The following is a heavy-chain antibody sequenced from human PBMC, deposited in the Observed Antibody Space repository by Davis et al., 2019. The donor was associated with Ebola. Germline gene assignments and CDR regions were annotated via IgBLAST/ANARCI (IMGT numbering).Heavy chain of an antibody. D-gene: IGHD3-10*01. V-gene: IGHV1-18*01. CDR2: INAYNGNT. CDR1: GYTFTTYA. J-gene: IGHJ5*02. Sequence: AASVKVSCKASGYTFTTYAMHWVRQAPGQGLEWMGWINAYNGNTNYAQNLQGRVTMTTDTSTSTAYMEVRSLRYDDTAVYYCARAVTMVLPSGWFDPWGQGTLVTVSS. CDR3: ARAVTMVLPSGWFDP.